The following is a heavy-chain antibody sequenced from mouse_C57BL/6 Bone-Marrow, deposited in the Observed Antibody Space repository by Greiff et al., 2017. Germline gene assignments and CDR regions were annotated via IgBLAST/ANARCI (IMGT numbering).Heavy chain of an antibody. CDR2: IDPETGGT. V-gene: IGHV1-15*01. CDR1: GYTFTDYE. CDR3: LYDGYLAWFAY. D-gene: IGHD2-3*01. Sequence: VQRVESGAELVRPGASVTLSCKASGYTFTDYEMHWVKQTPVHGLEWIGAIDPETGGTAYNQKFKGKAILTADKSSSTAYMELRSLTSEDSAVYYCLYDGYLAWFAYWGQGTLVTVSA. J-gene: IGHJ3*01.